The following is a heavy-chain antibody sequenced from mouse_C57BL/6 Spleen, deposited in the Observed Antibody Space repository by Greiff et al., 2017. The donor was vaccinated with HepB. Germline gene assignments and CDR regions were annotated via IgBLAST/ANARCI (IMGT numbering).Heavy chain of an antibody. CDR3: ARDSYGSSRYFDV. V-gene: IGHV5-16*01. Sequence: EVKLVESEGGLVQPGSSMKLSCTASGFTFSDYYMAWVRQVPEKGLEWVANINYDGSSTYYLDSLKSRFIISRDNAKNILYLQMSSLKSEDTATYYCARDSYGSSRYFDVWGTGTTVTVSS. CDR1: GFTFSDYY. J-gene: IGHJ1*03. CDR2: INYDGSST. D-gene: IGHD1-1*01.